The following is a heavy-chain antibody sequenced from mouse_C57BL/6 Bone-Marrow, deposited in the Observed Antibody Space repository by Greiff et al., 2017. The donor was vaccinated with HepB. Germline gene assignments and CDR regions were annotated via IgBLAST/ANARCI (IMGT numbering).Heavy chain of an antibody. Sequence: EVQLVESGGGLVQPGGSLSLSCAASGFTFTDYYMSWVRQPPGKALEWLGFIRNKANGYTTEYSASVKGRFTISRDNSQSILYLQMNALRAEDSATYYCARYIRGWYLDVWGTGTTVTVSS. CDR2: IRNKANGYTT. V-gene: IGHV7-3*01. CDR3: ARYIRGWYLDV. CDR1: GFTFTDYY. J-gene: IGHJ1*03.